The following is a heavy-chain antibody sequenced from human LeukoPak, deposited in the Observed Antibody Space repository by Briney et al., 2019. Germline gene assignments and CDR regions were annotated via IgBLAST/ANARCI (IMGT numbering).Heavy chain of an antibody. CDR1: GYTFTSYY. J-gene: IGHJ6*02. Sequence: ASVKVSCKASGYTFTSYYMHWVRQAPGQGLEWMGIINPSGGSTSYAQKFQGRVTMTRDTSTSTVYMELSSLRSEDTAVYYCAREIGMGAFDYYYYGMDVWGQGTTVTVSS. V-gene: IGHV1-46*01. CDR2: INPSGGST. CDR3: AREIGMGAFDYYYYGMDV. D-gene: IGHD3-16*01.